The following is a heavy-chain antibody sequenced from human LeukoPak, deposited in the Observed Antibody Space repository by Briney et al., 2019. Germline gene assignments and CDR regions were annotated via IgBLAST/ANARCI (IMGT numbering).Heavy chain of an antibody. CDR2: IIPILGTA. CDR3: ARVDRDVEEGFDN. J-gene: IGHJ4*02. V-gene: IGHV1-69*04. CDR1: GYTFTSYG. D-gene: IGHD5-24*01. Sequence: SVKVSCKASGYTFTSYGISWVRQAPGQGLEWMGRIIPILGTADYAQKFQGRLTITADKSTSTAYMELSSLRSEDTAVYYCARVDRDVEEGFDNWGQGFLVTVSS.